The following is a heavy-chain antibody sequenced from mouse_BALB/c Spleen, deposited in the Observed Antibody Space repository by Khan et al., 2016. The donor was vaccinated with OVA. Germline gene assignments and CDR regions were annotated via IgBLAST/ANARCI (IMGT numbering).Heavy chain of an antibody. CDR2: INPSSGYS. CDR3: ARRSFYGNLWYFDV. Sequence: QVQLQQSGAELAKPGASVKMSCEASGYTFSVYWIYWLKQRPGQGLEWIGYINPSSGYSDYNQRFKDKATLTADKSSTTAYMQLSSLTSEDSAVYYCARRSFYGNLWYFDVWGAGTTVTVS. D-gene: IGHD2-1*01. J-gene: IGHJ1*01. V-gene: IGHV1-7*01. CDR1: GYTFSVYW.